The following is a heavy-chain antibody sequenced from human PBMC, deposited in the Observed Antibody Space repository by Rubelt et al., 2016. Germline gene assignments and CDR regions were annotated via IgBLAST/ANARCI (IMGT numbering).Heavy chain of an antibody. Sequence: DVQLVESGGGLVQPGGSLRLSCAASGFTFSGAWMSWVRQAPGKGLEWVARIKRTPEDGTTDYAAPVKGRFSISKDESKNTLYLHMNGLKTEDTAVYYCITDPGDWPDYWGQGTLVVVSS. J-gene: IGHJ4*02. V-gene: IGHV3-15*01. CDR1: GFTFSGAW. D-gene: IGHD2-21*02. CDR2: IKRTPEDGTT. CDR3: ITDPGDWPDY.